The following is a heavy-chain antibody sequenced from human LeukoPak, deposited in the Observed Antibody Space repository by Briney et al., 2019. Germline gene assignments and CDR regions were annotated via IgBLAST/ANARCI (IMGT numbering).Heavy chain of an antibody. CDR1: GFTFINYA. J-gene: IGHJ4*02. D-gene: IGHD1-26*01. V-gene: IGHV3-23*01. CDR3: AKDTRYSGSYYFVFDY. CDR2: IGVSAENT. Sequence: GGSLRLSCAASGFTFINYAMSWVRQAPGKGLEWLSVIGVSAENTYYADSVKGRFTTSRDNSKNTLYLQINSLRADDTAVYYCAKDTRYSGSYYFVFDYWGQGTLVTVSS.